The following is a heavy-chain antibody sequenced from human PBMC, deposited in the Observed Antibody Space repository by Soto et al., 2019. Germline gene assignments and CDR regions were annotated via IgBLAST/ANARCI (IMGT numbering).Heavy chain of an antibody. J-gene: IGHJ4*02. CDR2: ISDSSSTI. V-gene: IGHV3-48*01. CDR3: ARAKHAYGDYDGIDY. CDR1: GFTFSTYS. D-gene: IGHD4-17*01. Sequence: EVQLVESGGGLVQPGGSLRLSCAVSGFTFSTYSMNWVRQAPGKGLEWVSYISDSSSTIYQADSVKGRFTISRDNAKNSLYLQMNSLRVEDTAVYYCARAKHAYGDYDGIDYWGQGPLVTVSS.